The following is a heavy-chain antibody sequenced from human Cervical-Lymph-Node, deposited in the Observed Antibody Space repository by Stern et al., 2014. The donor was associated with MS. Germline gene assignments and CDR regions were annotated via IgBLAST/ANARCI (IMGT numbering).Heavy chain of an antibody. V-gene: IGHV1-3*01. Sequence: QVQLVQSGAEVKKPGASVKVSCEASGYTFTSYGIHWVRQAPGQRLAWMAWIHAGNGDTKYSQKFQGRVTVTRDTSASTAYMDLSSLMSEDTAIYYCAKGSGASSWYWFDPWGQGTLVTVSS. CDR3: AKGSGASSWYWFDP. D-gene: IGHD6-13*01. CDR1: GYTFTSYG. J-gene: IGHJ5*02. CDR2: IHAGNGDT.